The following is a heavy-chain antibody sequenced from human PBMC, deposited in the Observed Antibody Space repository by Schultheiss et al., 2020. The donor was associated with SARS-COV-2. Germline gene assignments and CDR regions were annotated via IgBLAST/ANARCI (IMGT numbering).Heavy chain of an antibody. CDR3: ARGRYANIVVVPAAKYYFDY. Sequence: SETLSLTCTVSGGSISSSSYYWSWIRQPPGKGLEWIGEINHSGSTNYNPSLKSRVTISVDTSKNQFSLKLSSVTAADTAVYYCARGRYANIVVVPAAKYYFDYWGQGTLVTVSS. J-gene: IGHJ4*02. CDR1: GGSISSSSYY. CDR2: INHSGST. D-gene: IGHD2-2*01. V-gene: IGHV4-39*07.